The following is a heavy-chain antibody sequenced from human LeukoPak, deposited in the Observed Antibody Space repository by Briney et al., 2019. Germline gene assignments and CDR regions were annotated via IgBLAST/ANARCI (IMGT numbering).Heavy chain of an antibody. Sequence: GASVKVSCKASGYTFIGYYMHWVRQAPGQGLEWMGWINPNSGGTNYAQNFQGRVTLTRDTSISTAYMELSSLRSDDTAVYYCARNYGTYDYWGQGTLVTVSS. CDR1: GYTFIGYY. CDR3: ARNYGTYDY. J-gene: IGHJ4*02. CDR2: INPNSGGT. D-gene: IGHD3-16*01. V-gene: IGHV1-2*02.